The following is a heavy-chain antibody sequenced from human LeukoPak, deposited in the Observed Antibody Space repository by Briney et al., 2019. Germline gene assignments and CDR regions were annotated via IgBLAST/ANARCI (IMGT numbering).Heavy chain of an antibody. CDR1: GGSISSGSYY. D-gene: IGHD3-22*01. CDR3: AREIVVDSFDY. J-gene: IGHJ4*02. CDR2: IYTSGST. Sequence: SQTLSLTCTVSGGSISSGSYYWGWIRQPAGKGLEWIGRIYTSGSTNYNPSLKSRVTIPVDTSKNQFSLKLSSVTDADTAVYYCAREIVVDSFDYWGQGTLVTVSS. V-gene: IGHV4-61*02.